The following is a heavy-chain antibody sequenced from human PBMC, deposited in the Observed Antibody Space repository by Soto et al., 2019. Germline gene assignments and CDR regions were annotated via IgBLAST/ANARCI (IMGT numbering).Heavy chain of an antibody. CDR1: GFNISNAW. D-gene: IGHD3-3*01. CDR3: LEYLTDMAV. Sequence: EVQLVESGGGLVKPGGSLRLSCAASGFNISNAWMNWVRQAPGKGLEWVGRIMSKADGGTAAYAAPVEGRFTISRDDSKNTLYLQMNSLKTEDTGVYYCLEYLTDMAVWGQGTTVTVSS. V-gene: IGHV3-15*07. CDR2: IMSKADGGTA. J-gene: IGHJ6*02.